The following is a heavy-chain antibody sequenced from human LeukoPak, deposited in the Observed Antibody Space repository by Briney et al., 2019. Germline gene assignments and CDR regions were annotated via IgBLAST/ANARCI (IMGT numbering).Heavy chain of an antibody. CDR2: ISGSGGST. J-gene: IGHJ4*02. V-gene: IGHV3-23*01. CDR1: GFTFSSYA. CDR3: AKDQYSSGWYTLDY. Sequence: GGSLRLSCAASGFTFSSYAMSWVRPAPGKGLEWVSAISGSGGSTYYADSVKGRFTISRDNSKNTLYLQMNSLRAEDTAVYYCAKDQYSSGWYTLDYWGQGTLVTVSS. D-gene: IGHD6-19*01.